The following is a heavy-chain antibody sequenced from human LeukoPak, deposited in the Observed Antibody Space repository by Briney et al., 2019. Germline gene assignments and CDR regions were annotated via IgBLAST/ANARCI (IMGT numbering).Heavy chain of an antibody. CDR2: MNPNSGNT. CDR1: GYTFTSYD. Sequence: ASVKVSCKASGYTFTSYDINWVRQATGQGLEWMGWMNPNSGNTGYAQKFQGRVTITRNTSISTAYMELSSLRSEDTAVYYCARDCDYRGSGSSDCFDFWGQGTLVTVST. CDR3: ARDCDYRGSGSSDCFDF. V-gene: IGHV1-8*03. J-gene: IGHJ4*02. D-gene: IGHD3-10*01.